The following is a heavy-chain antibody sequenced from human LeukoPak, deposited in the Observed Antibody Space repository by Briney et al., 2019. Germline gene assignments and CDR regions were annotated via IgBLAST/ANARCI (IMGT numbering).Heavy chain of an antibody. CDR3: VKDRPCDTCMPMDA. D-gene: IGHD2-2*01. J-gene: IGHJ6*02. CDR1: GFTFSDYS. Sequence: HSGGSLRLSCAVSGFTFSDYSMSWVRQAPGKGLEWVAGVGRSGRTYYTDSVKGRFTISRDNSKDTVWLQMNCLRADGTAIYYCVKDRPCDTCMPMDAWGQGTTVTV. V-gene: IGHV3-23*01. CDR2: VGRSGRT.